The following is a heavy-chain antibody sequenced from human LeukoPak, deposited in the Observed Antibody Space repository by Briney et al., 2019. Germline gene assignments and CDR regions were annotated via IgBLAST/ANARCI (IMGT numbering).Heavy chain of an antibody. V-gene: IGHV3-7*01. CDR1: GFTFSSYC. CDR2: IKQDGSEK. J-gene: IGHJ4*02. D-gene: IGHD3-22*01. CDR3: ARFRYYYDSSGYHGGDFDY. Sequence: PGGSLRLSCAASGFTFSSYCMSWLRQAPGKGLELVANIKQDGSEKYYVDSVKGRFTVSRDNAKNSLYLQMNSLRAEDTAVYYCARFRYYYDSSGYHGGDFDYWGQGTLVTVSS.